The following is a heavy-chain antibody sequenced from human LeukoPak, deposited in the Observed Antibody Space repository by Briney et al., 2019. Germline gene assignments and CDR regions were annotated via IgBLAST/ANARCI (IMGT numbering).Heavy chain of an antibody. CDR2: INPNSGGT. CDR1: GYTFTNYG. J-gene: IGHJ5*02. CDR3: ARGELVGLGATSAGWFDP. Sequence: ASVKVSCKASGYTFTNYGFSWVRQAPGQGLEWMGRINPNSGGTNYAQKFQGRVTMTRNTSISTAYMELSRLRSDDTTVYYCARGELVGLGATSAGWFDPWGQGTLVTVSS. V-gene: IGHV1-2*06. D-gene: IGHD1-26*01.